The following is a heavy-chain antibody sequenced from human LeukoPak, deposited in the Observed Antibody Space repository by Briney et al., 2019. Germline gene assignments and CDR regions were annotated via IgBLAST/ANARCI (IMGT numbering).Heavy chain of an antibody. CDR3: ARDGGYSYGYGFDY. D-gene: IGHD5-18*01. CDR2: ISSSSSYI. J-gene: IGHJ4*02. Sequence: PGGSLRLSCAASGFTFSSYSMNWVRQAPGKGLEWVSSISSSSSYIYYADSVKGRFTISRDNSKNTLYLQMNSPRAEDTAMYYCARDGGYSYGYGFDYWGQGILVTVSS. V-gene: IGHV3-21*04. CDR1: GFTFSSYS.